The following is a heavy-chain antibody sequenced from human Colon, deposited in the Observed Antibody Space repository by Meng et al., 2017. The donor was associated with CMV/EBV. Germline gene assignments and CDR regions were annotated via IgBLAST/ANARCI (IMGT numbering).Heavy chain of an antibody. CDR1: GFIFRDYT. Sequence: GESLKISCAASGFIFRDYTMSWVRQAPGKGLEWVSSISGSPSNIYYADSLKGRITISRDNARNSLYLQMNTLTAEDTAVYYCAKLLRGQQLIREGDFDHWGQGTLVTVSS. CDR3: AKLLRGQQLIREGDFDH. CDR2: ISGSPSNI. D-gene: IGHD6-13*01. V-gene: IGHV3-21*01. J-gene: IGHJ4*02.